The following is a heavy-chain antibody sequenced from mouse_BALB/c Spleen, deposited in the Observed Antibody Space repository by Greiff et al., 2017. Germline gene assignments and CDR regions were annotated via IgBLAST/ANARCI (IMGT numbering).Heavy chain of an antibody. CDR1: GYSITSDYA. J-gene: IGHJ3*01. D-gene: IGHD2-2*01. CDR2: ISYSGST. Sequence: DVQLQESGPGLVKPSQSLSLTCTVTGYSITSDYAWNWIRQFPGNKLEWMGYISYSGSTSYNPSLKSRISITRDTSKNQFFLQLNSVTTEDTATYYCARNGYDEWFAYWGQGTLVTVSA. V-gene: IGHV3-2*02. CDR3: ARNGYDEWFAY.